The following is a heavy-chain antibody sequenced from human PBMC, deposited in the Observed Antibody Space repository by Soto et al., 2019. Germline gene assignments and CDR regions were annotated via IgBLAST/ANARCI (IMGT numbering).Heavy chain of an antibody. V-gene: IGHV1-2*02. J-gene: IGHJ5*02. CDR3: ARVLITGTTSGTPPFDP. CDR1: GYTFTGYY. Sequence: ASVKVSCKASGYTFTGYYMYWVRQAPGPGLEWMGWINPNSGGTNYAQKFQGRVTMTRDTSISTAYMELSRLRSDDTAVYYCARVLITGTTSGTPPFDPWGQGTLVTVSS. D-gene: IGHD1-7*01. CDR2: INPNSGGT.